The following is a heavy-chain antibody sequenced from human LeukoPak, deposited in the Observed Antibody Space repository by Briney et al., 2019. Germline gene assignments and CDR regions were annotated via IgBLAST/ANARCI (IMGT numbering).Heavy chain of an antibody. CDR1: GFTFRSYS. V-gene: IGHV3-21*01. D-gene: IGHD3-10*01. CDR3: ARARWGDEFDY. CDR2: ISPSSSDI. J-gene: IGHJ4*02. Sequence: PGGSLRLSCAASGFTFRSYSMNWVRQAPGKGLEWVSSISPSSSDIYYADSVKGRFTISRDSAKTSLYLQMNSLRAEDTAVYYCARARWGDEFDYWGRGTLVTVPS.